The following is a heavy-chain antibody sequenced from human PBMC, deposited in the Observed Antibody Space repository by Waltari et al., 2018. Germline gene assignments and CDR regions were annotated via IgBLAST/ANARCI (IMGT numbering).Heavy chain of an antibody. V-gene: IGHV1-2*06. CDR1: GYTFTGYY. J-gene: IGHJ2*01. CDR2: INPNSGGT. CDR3: ARPPTVTTAYFDL. Sequence: QVQLVQSGAEVKKPGASVKVSCKASGYTFTGYYLPWVRQAPGQGLEWMGRINPNSGGTNYAQKFQGRVTMTRDTSISTAYMELSRLRSDDTAVYYCARPPTVTTAYFDLWGRGTLVTVSS. D-gene: IGHD4-17*01.